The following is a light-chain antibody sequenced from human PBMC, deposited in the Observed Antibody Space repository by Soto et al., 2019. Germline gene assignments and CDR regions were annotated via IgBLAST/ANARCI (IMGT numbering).Light chain of an antibody. CDR2: DAS. Sequence: EIVVTKSPDTLSLSTGERATLXCRASQSVRSYLAWYQQRPGQAPRLLIFDASNRATGIPARSSGSGSGTDFTLTIRSLEPEDFAVYYCQQRINWLTFGGGTKVDI. CDR1: QSVRSY. J-gene: IGKJ4*01. V-gene: IGKV3-11*01. CDR3: QQRINWLT.